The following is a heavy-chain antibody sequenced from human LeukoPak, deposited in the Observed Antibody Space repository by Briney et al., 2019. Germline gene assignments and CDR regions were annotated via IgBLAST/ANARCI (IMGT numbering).Heavy chain of an antibody. Sequence: GGSLRLSCAASGFTFSSYAMHWVRQAPGKGLEWVAVISYDGSNKYYADSVKGRFTISRDNSKNTLYLQMNSLRAEDTAVYYCARCDYFNYWGQGTLVTVSS. J-gene: IGHJ4*02. V-gene: IGHV3-30-3*01. CDR3: ARCDYFNY. CDR2: ISYDGSNK. CDR1: GFTFSSYA.